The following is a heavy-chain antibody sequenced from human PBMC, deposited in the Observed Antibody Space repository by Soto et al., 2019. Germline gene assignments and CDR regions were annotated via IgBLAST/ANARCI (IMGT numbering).Heavy chain of an antibody. CDR3: ARDLIPYCTNAVCPTHY. V-gene: IGHV3-33*01. CDR2: IWYDGTNK. J-gene: IGHJ4*02. Sequence: GGSLRLSCAASGFTFRPYGMHWVRQAPGKGLEWVAVIWYDGTNKYYAYPVKGRFTISRDNSKNTLFLQMNSLRAEDTAVYYCARDLIPYCTNAVCPTHYWGQGA. D-gene: IGHD2-8*01. CDR1: GFTFRPYG.